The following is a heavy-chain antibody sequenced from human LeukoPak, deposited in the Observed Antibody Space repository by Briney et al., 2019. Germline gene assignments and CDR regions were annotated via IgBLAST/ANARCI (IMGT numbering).Heavy chain of an antibody. CDR3: ARDRCSGGSCYGYYYGMDV. CDR1: GFTFSSYV. CDR2: ISYDGSNK. D-gene: IGHD2-15*01. Sequence: GGSLRLSCAASGFTFSSYVMRWVRQAPGTGLEWVAVISYDGSNKYYADSVKGRFTISRDNSKNTLYLQMNSLRAEDTAVYYCARDRCSGGSCYGYYYGMDVWGQGTTVTVSS. J-gene: IGHJ6*02. V-gene: IGHV3-30-3*01.